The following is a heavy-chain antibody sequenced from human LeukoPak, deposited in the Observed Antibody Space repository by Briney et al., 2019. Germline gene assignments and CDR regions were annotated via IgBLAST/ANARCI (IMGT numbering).Heavy chain of an antibody. CDR2: ISESGSGT. J-gene: IGHJ5*02. D-gene: IGHD3-3*01. CDR3: ARDSQPQRITIFGVVIIWWFGP. V-gene: IGHV3-23*01. Sequence: PGGSLRLSCAVSGLTFSRYAMSWVRQAPGKGLEWVSAISESGSGTYYADSVKGRFTISRDNSKDTLSLQMNSLRAEDTAVYYCARDSQPQRITIFGVVIIWWFGPWGQGTLVTVSS. CDR1: GLTFSRYA.